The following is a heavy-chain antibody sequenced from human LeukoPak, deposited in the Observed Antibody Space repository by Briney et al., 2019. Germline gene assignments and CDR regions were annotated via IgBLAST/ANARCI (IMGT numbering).Heavy chain of an antibody. D-gene: IGHD5-24*01. V-gene: IGHV1-46*01. CDR2: IIPIFGTA. CDR1: GYTFTSYY. Sequence: ASVKVSCKASGYTFTSYYMHWVRQAPGQGLEWMGRIIPIFGTANYAQKFQGRVTMTRNTSISTAYMELSSLRSEDTAVYYCASSSGGDGYNPDFDYWGQGTLVTVSS. CDR3: ASSSGGDGYNPDFDY. J-gene: IGHJ4*02.